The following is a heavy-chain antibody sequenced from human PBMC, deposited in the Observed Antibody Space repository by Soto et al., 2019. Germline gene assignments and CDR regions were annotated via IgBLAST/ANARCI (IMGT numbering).Heavy chain of an antibody. CDR1: GGTFSSYA. V-gene: IGHV1-69*13. Sequence: ASVKVSCKASGGTFSSYAISWVRQAPGQGLEWMGGIIPIFGTANYAQKFQGRVTITADESTSTAYMELSSLRSEDTAVYYCARDDRGYSYGGPPTGIHYWGQGTLVTVS. CDR2: IIPIFGTA. J-gene: IGHJ4*02. CDR3: ARDDRGYSYGGPPTGIHY. D-gene: IGHD5-18*01.